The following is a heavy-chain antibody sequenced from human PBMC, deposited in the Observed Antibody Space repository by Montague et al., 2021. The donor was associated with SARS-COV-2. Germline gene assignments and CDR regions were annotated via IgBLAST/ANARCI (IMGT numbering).Heavy chain of an antibody. D-gene: IGHD2-2*01. CDR3: ARARQDVVVPALGIGAYYYYYMDV. Sequence: SETLSLTCAVYGGSFSGYYWSWIRQPPGKGLEWIGEINHSGSTNYNPSLKSRVTISVDTSENQFSLKLSSVTAADTAVYYCARARQDVVVPALGIGAYYYYYMDVWGKGTTVTVSS. V-gene: IGHV4-34*01. CDR2: INHSGST. J-gene: IGHJ6*03. CDR1: GGSFSGYY.